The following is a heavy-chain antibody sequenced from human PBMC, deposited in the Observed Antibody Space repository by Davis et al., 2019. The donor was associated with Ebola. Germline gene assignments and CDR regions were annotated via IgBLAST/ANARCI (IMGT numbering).Heavy chain of an antibody. J-gene: IGHJ4*02. CDR3: ARVSSLGTVTSIPY. CDR2: ISYDGSNK. CDR1: GFTFSSYW. Sequence: PGGSLRLSCAASGFTFSSYWMSWVRQAPGKGLEWVAVISYDGSNKYYADSVKGRFTISRDNSKNTLYLQMNSLRAEDTAVYYCARVSSLGTVTSIPYWGQGTLVTVSS. V-gene: IGHV3-30-3*01. D-gene: IGHD4-17*01.